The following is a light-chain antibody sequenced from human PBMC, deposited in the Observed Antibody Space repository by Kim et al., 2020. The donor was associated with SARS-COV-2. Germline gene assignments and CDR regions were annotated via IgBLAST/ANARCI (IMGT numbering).Light chain of an antibody. V-gene: IGKV1-9*01. CDR1: QGISSF. CDR2: AAS. CDR3: QQLNAYPAT. J-gene: IGKJ4*01. Sequence: IQLTQSPSSLSAFVVDRVTVTCRASQGISSFLAWYQQKPGKAPKLLIYAASILQSGVPSRFSGSGSGTDFTLTISSLQPEDFATYYGQQLNAYPATFGGGTKLEI.